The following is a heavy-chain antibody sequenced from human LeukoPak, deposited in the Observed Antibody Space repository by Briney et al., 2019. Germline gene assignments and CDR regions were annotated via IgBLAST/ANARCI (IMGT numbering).Heavy chain of an antibody. Sequence: SETLSLTCAVYGGSLSGYYWSWIRQPPGKGLEWIGEINHSGSTNYNPSLKSRVTISVDTSKNQFSLKLSSVTAADTAVYYCARRSITMIVVVTKMGSWFDPWGQGTLVTVSS. D-gene: IGHD3-22*01. J-gene: IGHJ5*02. CDR1: GGSLSGYY. CDR2: INHSGST. V-gene: IGHV4-34*01. CDR3: ARRSITMIVVVTKMGSWFDP.